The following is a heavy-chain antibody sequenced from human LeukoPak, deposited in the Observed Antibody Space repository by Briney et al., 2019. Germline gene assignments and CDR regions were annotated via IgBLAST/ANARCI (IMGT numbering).Heavy chain of an antibody. CDR1: GGSISSGDYY. Sequence: SQTLSPTCTVSGGSISSGDYYWSWIRQPPGKGLEWIGYIYYSGSTYYNPSLKSRVTISVDTSKNQFSLKLSSVTAADTAVYYCARDRSGENWFDPWGQGTLVTVSS. D-gene: IGHD3-10*01. CDR3: ARDRSGENWFDP. J-gene: IGHJ5*02. CDR2: IYYSGST. V-gene: IGHV4-30-4*01.